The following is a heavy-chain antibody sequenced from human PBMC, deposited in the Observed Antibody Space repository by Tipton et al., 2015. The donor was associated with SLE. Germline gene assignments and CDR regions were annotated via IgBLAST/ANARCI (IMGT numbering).Heavy chain of an antibody. CDR2: IYYSGST. CDR1: GGSISSYY. CDR3: ARWAGLTVSCDY. V-gene: IGHV4-59*01. J-gene: IGHJ4*02. D-gene: IGHD2-2*01. Sequence: TLSLTCTVSGGSISSYYWSWIRQPPGKGLEWIGYIYYSGSTNYNPSLKSRVTISVDTSKNQFSLKLSSVTAAATAVYYCARWAGLTVSCDYWGQGTLVTVSS.